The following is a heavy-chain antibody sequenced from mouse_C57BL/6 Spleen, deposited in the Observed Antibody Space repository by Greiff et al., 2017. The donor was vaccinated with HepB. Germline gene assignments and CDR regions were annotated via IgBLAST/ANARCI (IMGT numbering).Heavy chain of an antibody. D-gene: IGHD2-3*01. J-gene: IGHJ2*01. CDR3: ARDGYDGYFDY. CDR2: SRNKANDYTT. CDR1: GFTFSDFY. Sequence: EVKVVESGGGLVQSGRSLRLSCATSGFTFSDFYMEWVRQAPGKGLEWIAASRNKANDYTTEYSASVKGRFIVSRDTSQSILYLQMNALRAEDTAIYYCARDGYDGYFDYWGQGTTLTVSS. V-gene: IGHV7-1*01.